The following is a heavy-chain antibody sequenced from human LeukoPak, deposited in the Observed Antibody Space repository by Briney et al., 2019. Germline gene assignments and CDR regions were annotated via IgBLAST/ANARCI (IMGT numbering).Heavy chain of an antibody. J-gene: IGHJ4*02. Sequence: ASVKVSCKASGYTFTSYGISWVRQAPGQGLEWMGWISAYNGNTNYAQKLQGRVTMTTDTSTSTAYMELRSLRSDDTAVNYCARLSSGWQTFDYWGQGTLVTVSS. V-gene: IGHV1-18*01. CDR2: ISAYNGNT. D-gene: IGHD6-19*01. CDR3: ARLSSGWQTFDY. CDR1: GYTFTSYG.